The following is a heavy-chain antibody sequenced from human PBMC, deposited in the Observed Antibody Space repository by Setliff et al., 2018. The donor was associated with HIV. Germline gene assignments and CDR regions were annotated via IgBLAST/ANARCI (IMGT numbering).Heavy chain of an antibody. CDR3: ARGVVVAAHNWFDP. CDR1: GFTFSDHY. Sequence: LRLSCAASGFTFSDHYMDWVRQAPGKGLEWLSYISSSSDTIYYADSVKGRFTISRDNAKNSLSLQMNSLRAEDTAVYYCARGVVVAAHNWFDPWGQGTLVTVSS. J-gene: IGHJ5*02. V-gene: IGHV3-11*04. D-gene: IGHD2-15*01. CDR2: ISSSSDTI.